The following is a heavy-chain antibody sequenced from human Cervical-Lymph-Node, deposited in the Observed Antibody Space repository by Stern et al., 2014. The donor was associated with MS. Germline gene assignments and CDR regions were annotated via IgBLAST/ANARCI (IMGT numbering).Heavy chain of an antibody. Sequence: QVTLKESGPTLVKPTQTLTLTCTFSGFSLSTSGVGVGWIRQPPGKDLEWLALIYWDDDKRYSPSLKSRLAITKDTTKNQVVLTMPNMDPVDTATYYCAHRRGGIVGAKRRRAAYAFDIWGHGTMVTVSS. CDR1: GFSLSTSGVG. CDR2: IYWDDDK. CDR3: AHRRGGIVGAKRRRAAYAFDI. D-gene: IGHD1-26*01. J-gene: IGHJ3*02. V-gene: IGHV2-5*02.